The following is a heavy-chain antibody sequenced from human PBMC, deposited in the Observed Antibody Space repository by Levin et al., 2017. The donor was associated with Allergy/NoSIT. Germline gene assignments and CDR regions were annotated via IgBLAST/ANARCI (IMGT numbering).Heavy chain of an antibody. CDR2: IYPGDSDT. CDR1: GYSFTSYW. V-gene: IGHV5-51*01. CDR3: ARRGTRDYYYYMDV. D-gene: IGHD1-1*01. J-gene: IGHJ6*03. Sequence: KVSCQGSGYSFTSYWIGWVRQMPGKGLEWMGIIYPGDSDTRYSPSFQGQVTIPADKSISTAYLQWSSLTASDTAIYYCARRGTRDYYYYMDVWGKGTTVTVSS.